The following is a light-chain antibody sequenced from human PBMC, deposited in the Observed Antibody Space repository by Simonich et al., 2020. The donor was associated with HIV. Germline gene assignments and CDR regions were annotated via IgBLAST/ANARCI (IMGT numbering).Light chain of an antibody. CDR1: QSVSSSY. V-gene: IGKV3D-20*02. CDR3: QQYKNWRPYT. CDR2: GAS. Sequence: EIVLTQSPGTLSLSPGERATLSCRASQSVSSSYLAWYQQKPGQAPRLLIYGASSRATGIPDRFSGSGSGTDLPLTIRRLEPEDFAVYYCQQYKNWRPYTFGQGTKLEIK. J-gene: IGKJ2*01.